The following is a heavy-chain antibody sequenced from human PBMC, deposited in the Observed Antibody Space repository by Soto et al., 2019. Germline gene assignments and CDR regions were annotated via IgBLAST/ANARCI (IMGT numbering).Heavy chain of an antibody. J-gene: IGHJ4*02. Sequence: EVQLLESGGGLVQPGGSLRLSCAASGFTFSSYAMRWVRQAPVKGLEWVSAISGSGGSTYYADSVKGRFIISRDNSKKTLYLQMNSLKAEDTAVYYCARRGSGSYYDYWGQGTLVTVSS. CDR2: ISGSGGST. CDR1: GFTFSSYA. V-gene: IGHV3-23*01. D-gene: IGHD1-26*01. CDR3: ARRGSGSYYDY.